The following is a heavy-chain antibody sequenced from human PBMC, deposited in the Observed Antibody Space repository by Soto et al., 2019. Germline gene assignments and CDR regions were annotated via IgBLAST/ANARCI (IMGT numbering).Heavy chain of an antibody. V-gene: IGHV3-23*01. D-gene: IGHD3-10*01. CDR3: AKGRGGSGSLTPRVDF. J-gene: IGHJ4*02. CDR2: ISGGGDTT. Sequence: EVQLLESGGGLVQPGGSLRLSCAASGFTFNNYAMTWVRQAPGKGLEWVSAISGGGDTTSYADSVTGRFTVSRDGSTNTLYLQMSSLRAEDTALYYCAKGRGGSGSLTPRVDFWGQGTLVTVSS. CDR1: GFTFNNYA.